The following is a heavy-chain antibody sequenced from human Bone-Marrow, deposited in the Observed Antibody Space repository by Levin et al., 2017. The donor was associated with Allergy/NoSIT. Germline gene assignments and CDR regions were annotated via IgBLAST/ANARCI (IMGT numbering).Heavy chain of an antibody. D-gene: IGHD1-14*01. CDR2: INPISGGS. CDR3: ARVSGRAFDY. V-gene: IGHV1-2*02. CDR1: GYTFNAYY. Sequence: VASVKVSCKTSGYTFNAYYIHWVRQAPGQGPEWMGSINPISGGSNYAQNFQGRVTMTRDSSISTAYMELTRLRFDDTAMYYCARVSGRAFDYWGHGTLVTVSS. J-gene: IGHJ4*01.